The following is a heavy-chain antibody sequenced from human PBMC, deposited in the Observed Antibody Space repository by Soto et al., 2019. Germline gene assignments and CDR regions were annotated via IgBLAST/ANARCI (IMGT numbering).Heavy chain of an antibody. V-gene: IGHV1-8*01. CDR1: GYTFTSYD. D-gene: IGHD3-3*01. J-gene: IGHJ5*02. CDR3: ARQPRDFWSGYYRSPYNWFDP. CDR2: MNPNSGNT. Sequence: QVQLVQSGAEVKKPGASVKVSCKASGYTFTSYDINWVRQATGQGLEWMGWMNPNSGNTGYAQKFQGRVTMTRYTSISTAYMELSSLRSENTAVYYCARQPRDFWSGYYRSPYNWFDPWGQGTLVTVSS.